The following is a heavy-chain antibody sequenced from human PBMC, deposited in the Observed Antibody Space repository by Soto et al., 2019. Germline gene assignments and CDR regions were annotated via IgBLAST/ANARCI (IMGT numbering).Heavy chain of an antibody. CDR1: GGSIFNYY. D-gene: IGHD2-2*01. J-gene: IGHJ4*02. V-gene: IGHV4-59*12. CDR2: IQYSGNP. Sequence: SETLSLTCTVSGGSIFNYYWSWIRQPPGKALEWIGYIQYSGNPNYNPSLKGRATVSLDTSKNQFSLRLTSVTAADTAVYFCARVRTEYAGLDYWGQGTLVTVSS. CDR3: ARVRTEYAGLDY.